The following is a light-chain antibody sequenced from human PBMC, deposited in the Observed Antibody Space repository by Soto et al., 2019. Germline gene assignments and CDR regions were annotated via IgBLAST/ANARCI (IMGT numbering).Light chain of an antibody. CDR1: SSNIGSNT. CDR3: AAWDDSLNGAV. V-gene: IGLV1-44*01. CDR2: SNN. J-gene: IGLJ2*01. Sequence: QLVLTQPPSASGTPGQRVTISCSGSSSNIGSNTVNWYQQLPGTAPKLLIYSNNQRPSGVPDRFSGSKSGTSASLAISGHQSEDEADSYCAAWDDSLNGAVFGGGTKLTVL.